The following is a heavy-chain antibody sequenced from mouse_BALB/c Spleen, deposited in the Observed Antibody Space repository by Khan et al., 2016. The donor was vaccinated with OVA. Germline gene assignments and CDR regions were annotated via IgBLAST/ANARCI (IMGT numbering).Heavy chain of an antibody. D-gene: IGHD2-14*01. Sequence: VQLQQSGAELVRPGSSVKISCKASGYGFSNYLMNWVKQGPGQGLEWIGQIYPGDGNTNYNGKFKDKATLTVDKSSSTAYMQLSSLTSEDSGVFFWARSGYDYFAYWGQGTLVTVSA. J-gene: IGHJ3*01. V-gene: IGHV1-80*01. CDR3: ARSGYDYFAY. CDR1: GYGFSNYL. CDR2: IYPGDGNT.